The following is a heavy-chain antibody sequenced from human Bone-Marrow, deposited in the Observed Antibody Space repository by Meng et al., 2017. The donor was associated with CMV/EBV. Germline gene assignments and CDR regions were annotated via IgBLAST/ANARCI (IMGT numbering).Heavy chain of an antibody. CDR2: ISGSGGST. J-gene: IGHJ4*02. CDR1: GFTFSSYA. CDR3: AGDQASPYSGSAPDVDY. V-gene: IGHV3-23*01. Sequence: GGSLRLSCAASGFTFSSYAMSWVRQAPGKGLEWVSAISGSGGSTYYADSVKGRFTISRDNSKNTLYLQMNSLRADDTAVYYCAGDQASPYSGSAPDVDYLGQGTLVTVSS. D-gene: IGHD6-19*01.